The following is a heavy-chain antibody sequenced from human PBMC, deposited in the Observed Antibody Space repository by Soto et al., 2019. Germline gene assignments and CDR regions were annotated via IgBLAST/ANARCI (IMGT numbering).Heavy chain of an antibody. V-gene: IGHV3-23*01. Sequence: PGGSLRLSCAASGFTFSSYVMSWVRQAPGKGLEWVSAISGSGDTTYYADSVKGRFTISRDNSQNTVYLQMNSLRAEDTAVYYCPKGSQKDENYPGADYWGQGTLVNVS. CDR2: ISGSGDTT. J-gene: IGHJ4*02. CDR1: GFTFSSYV. CDR3: PKGSQKDENYPGADY. D-gene: IGHD1-7*01.